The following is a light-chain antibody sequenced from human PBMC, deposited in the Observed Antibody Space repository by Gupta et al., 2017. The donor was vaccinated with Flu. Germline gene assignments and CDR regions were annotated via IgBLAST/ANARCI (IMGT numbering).Light chain of an antibody. CDR3: SSSAGNNNWV. Sequence: PGQSVTISCTGTSSDVGGYNYVSWYQQHPGKAPKVMIYEVTKRPSGVPDRFSGSRSGNTASLTVSGLQAADEADSYCSSSAGNNNWVFGGG. CDR2: EVT. J-gene: IGLJ3*02. CDR1: SSDVGGYNY. V-gene: IGLV2-8*01.